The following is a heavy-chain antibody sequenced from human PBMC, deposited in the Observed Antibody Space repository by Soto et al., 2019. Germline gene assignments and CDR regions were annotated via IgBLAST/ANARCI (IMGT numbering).Heavy chain of an antibody. J-gene: IGHJ6*02. CDR1: GFTFSSYG. CDR3: AKDLHSGYDDYYYYGMDV. D-gene: IGHD5-12*01. Sequence: GGSLRLSCAASGFTFSSYGMHWVRQAPGKGLEWVAVISYDGSNKYCADSVKGRFTISRDNSKNTLYLQMNSLGAEDTAMYYCAKDLHSGYDDYYYYGMDVWGQGTTVTVSS. V-gene: IGHV3-30*18. CDR2: ISYDGSNK.